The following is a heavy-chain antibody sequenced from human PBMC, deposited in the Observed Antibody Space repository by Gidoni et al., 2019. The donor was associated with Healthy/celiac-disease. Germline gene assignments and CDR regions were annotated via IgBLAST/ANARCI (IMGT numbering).Heavy chain of an antibody. CDR2: ISAYHGNT. V-gene: IGHV1-18*01. CDR3: ARDWVNIVVVTPRLDY. CDR1: GYTFTSYG. Sequence: QVQLVQSGAEVKKPGASVKVSCKASGYTFTSYGISLVRPAPGQGLEWMGWISAYHGNTSYAQKLQGRVTMTTDTSTSTAYMELRSLRSDDTAVYYCARDWVNIVVVTPRLDYWGQGTLVTVSS. J-gene: IGHJ4*02. D-gene: IGHD2-21*02.